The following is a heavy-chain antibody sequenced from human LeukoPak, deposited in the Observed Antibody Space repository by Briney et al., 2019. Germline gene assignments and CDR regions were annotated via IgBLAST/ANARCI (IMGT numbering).Heavy chain of an antibody. J-gene: IGHJ4*02. D-gene: IGHD3-16*02. CDR2: IYYSGST. Sequence: PSETLSLTCTVSGGSISSGDYYWSWIRQPPGKGLEWIGYIYYSGSTYYNPSLKSRVTISVDTSKNQFSLKLSSVTAADTAVYYCARHFNPPLDYVWGSYRRTSYYFDYWGQGTLVTVSS. CDR1: GGSISSGDYY. CDR3: ARHFNPPLDYVWGSYRRTSYYFDY. V-gene: IGHV4-30-4*01.